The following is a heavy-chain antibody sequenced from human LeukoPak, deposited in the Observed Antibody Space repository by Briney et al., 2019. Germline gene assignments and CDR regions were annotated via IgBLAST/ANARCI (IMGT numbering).Heavy chain of an antibody. Sequence: SETLSLTCAVYGGSFTDYYWNWIRQSPEKGLEWIGEINHSGNTNYNPSLESRVAISVDTSNKQFSLRLSSVTAADMAVYHCVRVRWLQANGDVWGQGTTVTVSS. J-gene: IGHJ6*02. CDR2: INHSGNT. V-gene: IGHV4-34*01. D-gene: IGHD5-12*01. CDR1: GGSFTDYY. CDR3: VRVRWLQANGDV.